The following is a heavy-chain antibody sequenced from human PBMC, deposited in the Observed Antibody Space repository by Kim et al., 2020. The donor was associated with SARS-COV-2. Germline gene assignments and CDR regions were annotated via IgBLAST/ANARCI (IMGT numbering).Heavy chain of an antibody. Sequence: TKFAQSVQGRLTMTADTSMSTVYMELKSLRYDDTAVYYCARDRDWNLDYWGQGTLVTVSS. CDR3: ARDRDWNLDY. D-gene: IGHD1-1*01. J-gene: IGHJ4*02. CDR2: T. V-gene: IGHV1-18*01.